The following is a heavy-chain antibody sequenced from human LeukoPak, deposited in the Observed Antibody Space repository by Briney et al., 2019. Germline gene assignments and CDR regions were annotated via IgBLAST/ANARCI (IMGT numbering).Heavy chain of an antibody. J-gene: IGHJ4*02. CDR2: IKSKSDGGTT. V-gene: IGHV3-15*01. CDR3: ATDGISEETTTDY. CDR1: GFTFSSYS. Sequence: GGSLRLSCAASGFTFSSYSMNWVRQAPGKGLEWVGRIKSKSDGGTTDYAAPVKGRFIISRDDSKNTLYLQMDSLKTEDTAVYFCATDGISEETTTDYWGQGTLVTVSS. D-gene: IGHD1-1*01.